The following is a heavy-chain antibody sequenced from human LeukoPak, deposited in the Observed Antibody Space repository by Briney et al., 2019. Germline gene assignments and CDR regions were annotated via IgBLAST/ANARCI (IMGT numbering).Heavy chain of an antibody. Sequence: GGSLRLSCAASGFTFSDYYTSWIRQAPGKGLEWVSYISSSGSTIYYADSVKGRFTISRDNAKNSLYLQMNSLRAEDTAVYYCARGIVVWRYAFDIWGQGTMVTVSS. CDR3: ARGIVVWRYAFDI. V-gene: IGHV3-11*04. J-gene: IGHJ3*02. CDR1: GFTFSDYY. CDR2: ISSSGSTI. D-gene: IGHD3-22*01.